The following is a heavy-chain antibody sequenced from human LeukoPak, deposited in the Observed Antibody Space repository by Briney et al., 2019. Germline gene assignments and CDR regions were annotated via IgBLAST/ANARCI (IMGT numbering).Heavy chain of an antibody. Sequence: GGSLRLSCAASGFTFSSYAMSWVRQAPGKGLEWVSAISGSGGSTYYADSVKGRFTISRDNSKNTLYLQMNSLRAEDTAVYYCARPGRYCSSTSCYPIWGQGTLVTASS. CDR3: ARPGRYCSSTSCYPI. J-gene: IGHJ4*02. D-gene: IGHD2-2*01. V-gene: IGHV3-23*01. CDR1: GFTFSSYA. CDR2: ISGSGGST.